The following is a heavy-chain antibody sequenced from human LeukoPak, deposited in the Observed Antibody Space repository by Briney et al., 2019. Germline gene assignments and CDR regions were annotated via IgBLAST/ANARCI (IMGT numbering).Heavy chain of an antibody. CDR3: ARVPGPQGRSYFDY. Sequence: ASVKVSCKASGYTFANYYMHWVRQAPGQGLEWMGMINPSGGRTTYAQKFQGRVTMTRDTSTSTLYMELSSLRSEDTAVYYCARVPGPQGRSYFDYWGQGTLVTVSS. CDR1: GYTFANYY. J-gene: IGHJ4*02. D-gene: IGHD1-1*01. CDR2: INPSGGRT. V-gene: IGHV1-46*01.